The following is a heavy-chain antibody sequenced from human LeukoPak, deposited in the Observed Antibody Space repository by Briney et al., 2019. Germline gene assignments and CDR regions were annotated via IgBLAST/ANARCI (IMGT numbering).Heavy chain of an antibody. CDR3: ARAPNYDILTGYYTYFDY. CDR1: GFTFSNYA. V-gene: IGHV3-66*01. D-gene: IGHD3-9*01. Sequence: GGSLRLSCAASGFTFSNYAMSWVRQVPGKGLEWVSVIYSGGSTYYADSVKGRFTISRDNSKNTLYLQMNSLRAEDTAVYYCARAPNYDILTGYYTYFDYWGQGTLVTVSS. CDR2: IYSGGST. J-gene: IGHJ4*02.